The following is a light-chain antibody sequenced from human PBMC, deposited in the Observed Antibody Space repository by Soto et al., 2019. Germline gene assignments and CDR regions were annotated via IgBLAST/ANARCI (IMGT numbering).Light chain of an antibody. J-gene: IGLJ1*01. CDR1: SSDVGGFNY. Sequence: QSALTQPASVSGSPGQSLTISCTGTSSDVGGFNYVSWYQHHPGKAPQLIIYDVTSRPSGVSNRFSASKSGNTASLTISGLQAEDEADYYCSSYTTRNTEVFGTGTKVTVL. CDR2: DVT. CDR3: SSYTTRNTEV. V-gene: IGLV2-14*03.